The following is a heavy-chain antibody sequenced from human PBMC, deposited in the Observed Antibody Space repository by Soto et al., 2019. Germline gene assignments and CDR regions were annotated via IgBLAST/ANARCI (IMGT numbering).Heavy chain of an antibody. Sequence: GGSLRLSCEASGFTFRDYYMTWFRQAPGKGLEWLSYIDSSTKYTNYADSVKGRFTISRDNAKNSLYLQMNSLRADDTAVYYCARDHYGPGWFDPWGQGTLVTVSS. D-gene: IGHD3-10*01. CDR2: IDSSTKYT. CDR3: ARDHYGPGWFDP. V-gene: IGHV3-11*05. J-gene: IGHJ5*02. CDR1: GFTFRDYY.